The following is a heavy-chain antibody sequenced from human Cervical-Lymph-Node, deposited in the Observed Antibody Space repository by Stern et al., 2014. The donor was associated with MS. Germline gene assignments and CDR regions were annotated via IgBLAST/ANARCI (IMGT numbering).Heavy chain of an antibody. CDR1: GFTFSSYG. J-gene: IGHJ4*02. D-gene: IGHD2-21*01. V-gene: IGHV3-21*01. CDR3: ARSQDCGGDCYPAYFFDY. CDR2: ISSGSSYI. Sequence: EVQLVESGGGLVKPGGSLRLSCAASGFTFSSYGMNWVRQAPGKGLEWVSFISSGSSYIYYADSVKGRFTISRDNAKNSLYLQMNSLRAEDTALYYCARSQDCGGDCYPAYFFDYWGQGILVTVSS.